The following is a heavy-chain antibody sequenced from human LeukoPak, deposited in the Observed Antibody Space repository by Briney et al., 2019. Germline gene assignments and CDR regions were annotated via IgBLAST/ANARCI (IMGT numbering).Heavy chain of an antibody. CDR1: GGSISSYY. J-gene: IGHJ4*02. V-gene: IGHV4-59*08. CDR3: ARTRRTYSSGWYGYNFDS. CDR2: IYYSGST. Sequence: PLETLSLTCTVSGGSISSYYWSWIRQPPGKGLEWIGYIYYSGSTNYNPSLKSRVTISVDTSKNQFSLKLSSVTAADTAMYYCARTRRTYSSGWYGYNFDSWGQGTLVTVSS. D-gene: IGHD6-19*01.